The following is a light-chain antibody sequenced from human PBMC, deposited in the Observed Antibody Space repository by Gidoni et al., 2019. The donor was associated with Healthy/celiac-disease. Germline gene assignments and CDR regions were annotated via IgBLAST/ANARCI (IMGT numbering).Light chain of an antibody. Sequence: EVVLRQSPGTLSLSPGGRATLSCRASQSVSSSYLAWYQQKPGQAPRLLIYGASSRATGIPDRFSGSGSGTDFTLTISRLEPEDFAVYYCQQYGSSWWTFGQGTKVEIK. J-gene: IGKJ1*01. CDR2: GAS. V-gene: IGKV3-20*01. CDR1: QSVSSSY. CDR3: QQYGSSWWT.